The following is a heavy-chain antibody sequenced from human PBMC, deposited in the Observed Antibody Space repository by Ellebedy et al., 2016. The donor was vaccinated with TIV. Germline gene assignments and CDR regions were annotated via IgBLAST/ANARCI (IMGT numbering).Heavy chain of an antibody. CDR3: GRATPRYFDVVTGYGLVDF. V-gene: IGHV1-46*01. J-gene: IGHJ4*02. Sequence: AASVKVSCKASGYTFRNHYLHWVRQAPGQGLEWMGVINPSGGPPRYAQKFPGRVTLTTDTSTSAAYMELSTLNSEDTAVYYCGRATPRYFDVVTGYGLVDFWGLGTLVAVSS. CDR2: INPSGGPP. CDR1: GYTFRNHY. D-gene: IGHD3-9*01.